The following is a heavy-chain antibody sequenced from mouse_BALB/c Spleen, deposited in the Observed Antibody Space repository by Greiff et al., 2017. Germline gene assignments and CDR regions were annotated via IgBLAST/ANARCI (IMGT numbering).Heavy chain of an antibody. V-gene: IGHV1S137*01. Sequence: QVQLKQSGAELVRPGVSVKISCKGSGYTFTDYAMPWVKQSHAKSLEWIGVISTYYGDASYNQKFKGKATMTVDKSSSTAYMELARLTSEDSAIYDGARSGTTAIYAMDYWGQGTSVTVSS. CDR3: ARSGTTAIYAMDY. D-gene: IGHD1-2*01. J-gene: IGHJ4*01. CDR1: GYTFTDYA. CDR2: ISTYYGDA.